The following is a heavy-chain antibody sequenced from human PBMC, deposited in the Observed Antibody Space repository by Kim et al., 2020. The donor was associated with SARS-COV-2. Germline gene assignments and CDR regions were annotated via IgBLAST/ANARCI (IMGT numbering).Heavy chain of an antibody. V-gene: IGHV6-1*01. CDR2: TYYRSKWYN. CDR1: GDSVSSNSAA. D-gene: IGHD3-10*01. CDR3: AREPGNGYGSEFFYYYYGMDV. J-gene: IGHJ6*02. Sequence: SQTLSLTCAISGDSVSSNSAAWNWIRQSPSRGLEWLGRTYYRSKWYNDYAVSVKSRITINPDTSKNQFSLQLNSVTPEDTAVYYCAREPGNGYGSEFFYYYYGMDVWGQGTTVTVSS.